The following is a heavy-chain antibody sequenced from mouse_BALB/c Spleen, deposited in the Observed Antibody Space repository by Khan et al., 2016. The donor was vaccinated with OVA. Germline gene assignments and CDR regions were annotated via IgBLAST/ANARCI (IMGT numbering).Heavy chain of an antibody. CDR3: AISKYGSYWYFDV. V-gene: IGHV1S56*01. CDR1: DYSFINYY. D-gene: IGHD1-1*01. CDR2: IFPVDGRS. J-gene: IGHJ1*01. Sequence: QVQLQQSGRELVKPGASVNMSCKTSDYSFINYYIHWVKQRPGQGLEWIGWIFPVDGRSKYNEKFKGKTALTADKSSSTAYMLLSSLTSEDDAIYFCAISKYGSYWYFDVWGAGTTVTVSS.